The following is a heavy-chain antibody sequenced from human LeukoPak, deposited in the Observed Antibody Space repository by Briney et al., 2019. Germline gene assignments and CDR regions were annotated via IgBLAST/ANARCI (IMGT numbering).Heavy chain of an antibody. V-gene: IGHV3-30*03. Sequence: GGSLRLSCAASGFTFSSYGMHWVRQAPGKGLEWVAVISYDGSNKYYADSVKGRFTISRDNSKNTLYLQMNSLGAEDTAVYYCARRNAGWYCDYWGQGTLVTVSS. J-gene: IGHJ4*02. CDR3: ARRNAGWYCDY. CDR1: GFTFSSYG. CDR2: ISYDGSNK. D-gene: IGHD2-15*01.